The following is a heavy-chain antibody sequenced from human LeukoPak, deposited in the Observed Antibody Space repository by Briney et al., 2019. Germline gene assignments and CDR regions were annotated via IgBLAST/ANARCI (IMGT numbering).Heavy chain of an antibody. D-gene: IGHD6-13*01. CDR1: GFSLSTSGMC. CDR2: IDWDDDK. Sequence: SGPALVKPTQTLTLTCTFSGFSLSTSGMCVSWIRQPPGKALEWLARIDWDDDKYYSTSLKTRLTISKDTSKNQVVLTMTNMDPVDTATYYCARINGGSYSSSWSPFDYWGQGTLVTVSS. CDR3: ARINGGSYSSSWSPFDY. V-gene: IGHV2-70*11. J-gene: IGHJ4*02.